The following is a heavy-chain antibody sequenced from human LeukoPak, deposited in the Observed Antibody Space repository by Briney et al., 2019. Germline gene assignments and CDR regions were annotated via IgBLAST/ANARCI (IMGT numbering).Heavy chain of an antibody. Sequence: ASVKVSCKASGYTFTSYYMHWVRQAPGQGLEWMGIINPSGGSTSYAQKFQGRVTMTRDTSTSTVYVELSSLRSGDTAVYYCASLAAAGNFDYWGQGTLVTVSS. CDR3: ASLAAAGNFDY. CDR2: INPSGGST. V-gene: IGHV1-46*01. D-gene: IGHD6-13*01. CDR1: GYTFTSYY. J-gene: IGHJ4*02.